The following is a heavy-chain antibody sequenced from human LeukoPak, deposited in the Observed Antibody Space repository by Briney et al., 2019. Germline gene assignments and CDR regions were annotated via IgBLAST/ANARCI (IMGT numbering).Heavy chain of an antibody. Sequence: PSETLSLTCTVSGGSISSYYWSWIRQPPGKGLEWIGYIYYSGSTNYNPSLKSRVTISVDTSKNQFSLKLSSVTAADTAVYYCARRYCSSTSCYLDYWGQGTLLTVSS. V-gene: IGHV4-59*01. J-gene: IGHJ4*02. CDR3: ARRYCSSTSCYLDY. CDR1: GGSISSYY. CDR2: IYYSGST. D-gene: IGHD2-2*01.